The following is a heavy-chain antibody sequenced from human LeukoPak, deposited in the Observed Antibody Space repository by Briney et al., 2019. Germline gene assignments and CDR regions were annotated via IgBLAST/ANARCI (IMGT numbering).Heavy chain of an antibody. CDR3: ARVVNYYDSSGYYYYPGLFDY. D-gene: IGHD3-22*01. V-gene: IGHV7-4-1*02. Sequence: SVKVSCKASGYSFTSYAMNWVRQAPGQGLEWVGWINTDTGNPTYAQDFTGRFVFSLDTSVSTAYLQISSLKADDTAVYYCARVVNYYDSSGYYYYPGLFDYWGQGTLVTVSS. CDR2: INTDTGNP. CDR1: GYSFTSYA. J-gene: IGHJ4*02.